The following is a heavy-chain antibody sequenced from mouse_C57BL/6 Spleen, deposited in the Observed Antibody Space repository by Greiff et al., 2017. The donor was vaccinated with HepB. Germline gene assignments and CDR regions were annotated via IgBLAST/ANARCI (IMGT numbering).Heavy chain of an antibody. CDR2: ISDGGSYT. V-gene: IGHV5-4*01. D-gene: IGHD1-1*01. J-gene: IGHJ4*01. Sequence: DVMLVESGGGLVKPGGSLKLSCAASGFTFSSYAMSWVRQTPEKRLEWVATISDGGSYTYYPDNVKGRFTISRDNAKNNLYLQMSHLKSEDTAMYYCARDLDYYGSSPSYAMDYWGQGTSVTFSS. CDR3: ARDLDYYGSSPSYAMDY. CDR1: GFTFSSYA.